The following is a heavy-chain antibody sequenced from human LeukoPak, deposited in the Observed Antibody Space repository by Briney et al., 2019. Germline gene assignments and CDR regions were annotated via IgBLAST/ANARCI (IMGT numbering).Heavy chain of an antibody. D-gene: IGHD3-3*01. CDR1: GFTFSSYA. V-gene: IGHV3-23*01. CDR2: ISGSGGST. Sequence: GGSLRLSCAASGFTFSSYAMSWVRQAPGKGLEWVSAISGSGGSTYYADSVKGRFTISRDNSKNTLYQQMNSLRAEDTAVYYCAKAPALYCDFWSGYSDYWGQGTLVTVSS. CDR3: AKAPALYCDFWSGYSDY. J-gene: IGHJ4*02.